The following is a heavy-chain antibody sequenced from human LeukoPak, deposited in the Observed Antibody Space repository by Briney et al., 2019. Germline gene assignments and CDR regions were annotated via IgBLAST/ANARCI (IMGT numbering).Heavy chain of an antibody. CDR3: ARLLGELNY. D-gene: IGHD3-10*01. CDR1: GGSFSGYY. V-gene: IGHV4-34*01. J-gene: IGHJ4*02. Sequence: SETLSLTCAVYGGSFSGYYWSWIRQPPGKGLEWIGEINHSGSTNYNPSLKSRVTISVDTSKNQFSLKLSSVTAADTAVYYCARLLGELNYWGQGTLVTVSS. CDR2: INHSGST.